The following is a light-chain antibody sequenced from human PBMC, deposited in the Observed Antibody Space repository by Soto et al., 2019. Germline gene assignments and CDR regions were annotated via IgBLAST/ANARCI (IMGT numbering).Light chain of an antibody. V-gene: IGKV3-15*01. J-gene: IGKJ4*01. CDR3: QQYSDWPLT. Sequence: EIVMTQSPATLSVSPGERATISCGASQSVSSSLAWYQQKPGQAPRLLIYGASTRATGVPARFGGSGSGTEFTLTFSSLQSEDVAVYYCQQYSDWPLTFGGGTKVEIK. CDR2: GAS. CDR1: QSVSSS.